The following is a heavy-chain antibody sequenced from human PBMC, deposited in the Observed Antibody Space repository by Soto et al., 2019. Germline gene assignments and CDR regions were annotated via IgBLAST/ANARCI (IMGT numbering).Heavy chain of an antibody. CDR1: GVSISSSKW. V-gene: IGHV4-4*01. CDR3: ARHRLNFDSGGDYHHGMVV. D-gene: IGHD3-22*01. Sequence: LSLTCAVSGVSISSSKWWSWVRQPPGKGLEWIGDVHHGGTTNYSPSLESRVSISIDKSKNFFSLKMWSVTAADTAVYFCARHRLNFDSGGDYHHGMVVWYQGTTVTVFS. J-gene: IGHJ6*02. CDR2: VHHGGTT.